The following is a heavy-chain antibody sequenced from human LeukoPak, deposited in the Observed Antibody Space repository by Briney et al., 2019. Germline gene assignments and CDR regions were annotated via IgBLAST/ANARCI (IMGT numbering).Heavy chain of an antibody. CDR1: GFTVSSNY. CDR3: ANTVITMIVVAPIGY. Sequence: GGSLRLSCAASGFTVSSNYMSWVRQAPGKGLEWVSVIYSGGSTYYADSVKGRFTISRDNSKNTLYLQMNSLRAEDTAVYYCANTVITMIVVAPIGYWGQGTLVTVSS. V-gene: IGHV3-66*01. J-gene: IGHJ4*02. D-gene: IGHD3-22*01. CDR2: IYSGGST.